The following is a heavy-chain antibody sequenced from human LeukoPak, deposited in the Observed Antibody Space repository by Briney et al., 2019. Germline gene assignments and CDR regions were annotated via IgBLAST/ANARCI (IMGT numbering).Heavy chain of an antibody. CDR2: INHSGST. V-gene: IGHV4-34*01. CDR3: ARGRYYGSGSYRHFDY. CDR1: GGSFSGYY. J-gene: IGHJ4*02. Sequence: SETLSLTCAVYGGSFSGYYWSWIRQPPGKGLEWIGEINHSGSTNYNPSLKSRVTISVDTSKNQFSLKLSSVTAADTAVYYCARGRYYGSGSYRHFDYWGQGTLVTVSS. D-gene: IGHD3-10*01.